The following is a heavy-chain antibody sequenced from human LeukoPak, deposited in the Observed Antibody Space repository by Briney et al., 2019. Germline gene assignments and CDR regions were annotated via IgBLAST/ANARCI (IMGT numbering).Heavy chain of an antibody. Sequence: GGSLRLSCAASGFTLSSYSMNWVRQAPGKGLEWVSSISSSSSSIFYADSLKGRFTISRDNAKNSLFLQMKSLRVEDTAVYYCARDGVIPGGAFDIWGQGTMVTVSS. CDR3: ARDGVIPGGAFDI. J-gene: IGHJ3*02. CDR2: ISSSSSSI. CDR1: GFTLSSYS. D-gene: IGHD2-21*01. V-gene: IGHV3-21*01.